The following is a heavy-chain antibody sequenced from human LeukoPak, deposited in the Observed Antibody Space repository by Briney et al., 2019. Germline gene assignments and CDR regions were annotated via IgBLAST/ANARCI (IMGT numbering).Heavy chain of an antibody. Sequence: SETLSLTCTVSGGSISSSSYYWGWIRQPPGKGLEWIGYIYYRGSTYYNPSLKSRVTISVDTSKNQFSLKLSSVTAADTAVYYCARGRIARLPYFDYWGQGTLVTVSS. CDR2: IYYRGST. J-gene: IGHJ4*02. CDR3: ARGRIARLPYFDY. CDR1: GGSISSSSYY. D-gene: IGHD5-18*01. V-gene: IGHV4-39*07.